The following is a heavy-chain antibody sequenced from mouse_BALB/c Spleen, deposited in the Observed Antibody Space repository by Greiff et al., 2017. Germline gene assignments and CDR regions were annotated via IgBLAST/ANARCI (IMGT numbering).Heavy chain of an antibody. CDR3: ARSVRRPPFDS. D-gene: IGHD2-14*01. J-gene: IGHJ2*01. Sequence: VQLQQSGAELVKPGASVKLSCTASGFNIKDTYMHWVKQRPEQGLEWIGRIDPANGNTKYDPKFQGKATITADTSSNTAYLQLSSLTSEDTAVYYCARSVRRPPFDSWGQGTTLTVSS. V-gene: IGHV14-3*02. CDR2: IDPANGNT. CDR1: GFNIKDTY.